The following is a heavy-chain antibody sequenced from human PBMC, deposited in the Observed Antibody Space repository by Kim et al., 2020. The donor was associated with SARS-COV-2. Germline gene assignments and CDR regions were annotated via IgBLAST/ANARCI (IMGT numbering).Heavy chain of an antibody. D-gene: IGHD2-8*02. CDR2: INHSGST. J-gene: IGHJ6*01. Sequence: SETLSLTCAVYGGSFSGYYWSWIRQPPGKGLEWIGEINHSGSTNYNPSLKSRVTISVDTSKNQFSLKLSSVTAADTAVYYCARGTDGLGALVLVVWSYY. V-gene: IGHV4-34*01. CDR1: GGSFSGYY. CDR3: ARGTDGLGALVLVVWSYY.